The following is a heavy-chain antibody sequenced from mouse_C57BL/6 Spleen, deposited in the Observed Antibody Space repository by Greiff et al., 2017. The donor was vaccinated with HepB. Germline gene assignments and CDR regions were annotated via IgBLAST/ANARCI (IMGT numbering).Heavy chain of an antibody. Sequence: QQSGPELVKPGASVKISCKASGYAFSSSWMNWVKQRPGKGLEWIGRIYPGDGDTNYNGKFKGKATLTADKSSSTAYMQLSSLTSEDSAVYFCAREGNYDAMDYWGQGTSVTVSS. CDR3: AREGNYDAMDY. CDR2: IYPGDGDT. D-gene: IGHD2-1*01. J-gene: IGHJ4*01. CDR1: GYAFSSSW. V-gene: IGHV1-82*01.